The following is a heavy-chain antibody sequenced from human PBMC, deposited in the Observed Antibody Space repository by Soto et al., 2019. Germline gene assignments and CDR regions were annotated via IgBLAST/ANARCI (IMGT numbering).Heavy chain of an antibody. D-gene: IGHD1-26*01. CDR2: IYYSGTT. Sequence: QVQLQESGPGLVKPSDTLSLTCAVSGYSISSSNWWGWIRQPPGKGLEWIGYIYYSGTTYYNPSLKSRVTMSVDMAKNQCSLKLTSVTAVDTAVYYCARREIQGPMDYWGQGTLVTVSS. V-gene: IGHV4-28*01. CDR3: ARREIQGPMDY. CDR1: GYSISSSNW. J-gene: IGHJ4*02.